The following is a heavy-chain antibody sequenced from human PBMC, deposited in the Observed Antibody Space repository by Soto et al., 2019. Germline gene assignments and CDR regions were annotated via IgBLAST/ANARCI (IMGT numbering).Heavy chain of an antibody. J-gene: IGHJ5*02. Sequence: SETLSLTCAVYGGSFSGYYWSWIRQPPGKGLEWIGEINHSGSTNYNPSLKSRVTISVDTSKNQFSLKLSSVTAADTAVYYCASLRGRTGIAAKKRRFDPWGQGTLVTVSS. V-gene: IGHV4-34*01. CDR2: INHSGST. CDR3: ASLRGRTGIAAKKRRFDP. CDR1: GGSFSGYY. D-gene: IGHD6-13*01.